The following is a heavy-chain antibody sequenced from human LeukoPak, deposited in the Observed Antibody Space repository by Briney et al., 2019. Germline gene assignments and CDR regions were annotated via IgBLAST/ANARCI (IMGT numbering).Heavy chain of an antibody. V-gene: IGHV4-34*01. CDR2: INHSGST. Sequence: SETLSLTCAVYGESFSGYYWSWIRQPPGKGLEWIGEINHSGSTNYNPSLKSRVTVSVDTSKNQFSLKLSSVTAADTAVYYCASLSQGAYSSGWYRLPVAWGQGTLVTVSS. CDR1: GESFSGYY. J-gene: IGHJ5*02. D-gene: IGHD6-19*01. CDR3: ASLSQGAYSSGWYRLPVA.